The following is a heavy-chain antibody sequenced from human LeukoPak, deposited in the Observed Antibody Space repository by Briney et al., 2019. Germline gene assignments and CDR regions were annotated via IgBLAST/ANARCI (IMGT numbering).Heavy chain of an antibody. V-gene: IGHV1-8*01. J-gene: IGHJ4*02. Sequence: ASVKVSCKASGYTFTSFDINWVRQAPGQGLEWMGWMNPNSGNTGYAQKFQGRDTMTRNTSISTAYMELSSLRFEDTAVFYCARGGSGWPIDYWGQGTLVTVSS. CDR3: ARGGSGWPIDY. CDR1: GYTFTSFD. D-gene: IGHD6-19*01. CDR2: MNPNSGNT.